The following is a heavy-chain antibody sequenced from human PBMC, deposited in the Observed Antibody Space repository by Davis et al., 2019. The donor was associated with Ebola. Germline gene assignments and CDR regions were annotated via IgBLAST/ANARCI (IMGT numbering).Heavy chain of an antibody. CDR2: ISAYNGNT. CDR3: ARGGKHRNWFDP. CDR1: AYTFTTYG. D-gene: IGHD1-14*01. Sequence: ASVQVSCKASAYTFTTYGISWVRQAPGQALEWMGWISAYNGNTNYAQKLQGRVTMTTDTSTSTAYMELRSLRSDDTAVYYCARGGKHRNWFDPWGQGTLVTVSS. V-gene: IGHV1-18*01. J-gene: IGHJ5*02.